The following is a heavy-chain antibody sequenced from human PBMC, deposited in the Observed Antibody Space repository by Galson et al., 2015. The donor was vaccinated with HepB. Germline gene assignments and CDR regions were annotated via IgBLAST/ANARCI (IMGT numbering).Heavy chain of an antibody. D-gene: IGHD4-17*01. J-gene: IGHJ4*02. V-gene: IGHV1-46*01. CDR1: GYNFTSYY. Sequence: SVKVSCKAYGYNFTSYYVHWARQAPGQGLEWMGIINPNGGGTRHAQKFQGRVTMSRDTSMSTVYMELRSLRSEDSDVYYCARPESDYGDSLFDCWGQGTLVTVSS. CDR3: ARPESDYGDSLFDC. CDR2: INPNGGGT.